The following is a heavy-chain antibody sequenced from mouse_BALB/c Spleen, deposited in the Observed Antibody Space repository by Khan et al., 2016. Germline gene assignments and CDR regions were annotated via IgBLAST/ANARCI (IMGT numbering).Heavy chain of an antibody. Sequence: QVQLQQSGAELAKPGASVKMSCKASGYTFTSYWMHWVKQRPGQGLEWIGYINPSTGYTEYNQKFKDKATLTVDKSSSTAYMQLISLTSEDSAVYYCARSITTGRDYWGQGTTLTVSS. J-gene: IGHJ2*01. CDR1: GYTFTSYW. CDR3: ARSITTGRDY. CDR2: INPSTGYT. V-gene: IGHV1-7*01. D-gene: IGHD1-1*01.